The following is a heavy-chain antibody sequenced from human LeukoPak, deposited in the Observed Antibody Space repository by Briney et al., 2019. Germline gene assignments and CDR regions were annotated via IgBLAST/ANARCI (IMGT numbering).Heavy chain of an antibody. CDR3: ASSEVAYYGSKNSLWPDAFDF. V-gene: IGHV4-4*09. CDR2: IHSIGST. D-gene: IGHD3-10*01. CDR1: GGSISNYY. Sequence: SETLSLTCTVSGGSISNYYWSWIRQPPGKGLEWIGYIHSIGSTSYNPSLKSRVTISLDTSQMQFSLRLSSVTAADTAVYYCASSEVAYYGSKNSLWPDAFDFWGQGTVVTVSP. J-gene: IGHJ3*01.